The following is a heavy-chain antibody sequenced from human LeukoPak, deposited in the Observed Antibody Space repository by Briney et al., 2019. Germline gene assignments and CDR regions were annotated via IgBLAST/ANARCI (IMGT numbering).Heavy chain of an antibody. CDR3: ASTAADYYSYYYSYMDV. CDR2: IYSSGST. J-gene: IGHJ6*03. Sequence: SETLSLTCSVSGGSISSYYWSCIREPPGKGLEWIGYIYSSGSTNYNPSLKSRVTISGDTSKNQFSLKLTSVTAADTAVYYCASTAADYYSYYYSYMDVWGKGTTVTVSS. CDR1: GGSISSYY. V-gene: IGHV4-4*09. D-gene: IGHD6-13*01.